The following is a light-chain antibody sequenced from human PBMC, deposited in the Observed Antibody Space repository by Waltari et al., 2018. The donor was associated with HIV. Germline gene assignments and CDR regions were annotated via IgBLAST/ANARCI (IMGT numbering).Light chain of an antibody. J-gene: IGLJ1*01. V-gene: IGLV1-51*01. CDR1: ASTIGKNY. CDR2: DNN. CDR3: GTWDSSLSAYV. Sequence: QFMLTQPPSVSAAPGQKVTISCSGSASTIGKNYLSWYQHVPGTAPKLLIFDNNKRPSGSSGRFSGSKSGTSGTLAIFGLQTGDEADYYCGTWDSSLSAYVFGTVTKVTVL.